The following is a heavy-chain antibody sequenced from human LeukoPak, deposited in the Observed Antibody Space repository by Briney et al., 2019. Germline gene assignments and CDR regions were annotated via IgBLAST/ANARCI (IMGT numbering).Heavy chain of an antibody. V-gene: IGHV3-30*02. J-gene: IGHJ4*02. Sequence: GGSLRLSCAASGFTFSSYGMHWVRQAPGKGLEWVAFVRYDETAKFYADSVKGRFTISRDNSKTTLYLQMNSLRAEDTAVYYCAKDVPTAYFDYWGQGTLFTVSS. CDR2: VRYDETAK. D-gene: IGHD2-2*01. CDR1: GFTFSSYG. CDR3: AKDVPTAYFDY.